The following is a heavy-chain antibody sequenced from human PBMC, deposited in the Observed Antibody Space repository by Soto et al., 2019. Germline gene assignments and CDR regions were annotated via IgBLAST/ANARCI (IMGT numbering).Heavy chain of an antibody. V-gene: IGHV4-39*02. CDR1: GASFSVATYY. CDR3: ARRAHIGVAPT. D-gene: IGHD6-19*01. J-gene: IGHJ4*02. Sequence: SESLSLTCIVSGASFSVATYYWVWLRQPPGEGLEGIGRFYYDGRTYYNASLKRRVTISVDTSKNHFSLMLTSVTAADTTAYYCARRAHIGVAPTGGKGPLVT. CDR2: FYYDGRT.